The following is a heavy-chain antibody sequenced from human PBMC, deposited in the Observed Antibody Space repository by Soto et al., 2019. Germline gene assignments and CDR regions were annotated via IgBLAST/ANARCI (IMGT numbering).Heavy chain of an antibody. CDR3: ATVLVRGVIPSADDY. J-gene: IGHJ4*02. CDR1: GYTLTELS. Sequence: ASVKVSCKVSGYTLTELSMHWVRQAPGKGLEWMGGFDPEDGETIYAQKFQGRVTMTEDTSMDTAYMELSSLRSEDTAVYYCATVLVRGVIPSADDYWGQGTLVTVSS. V-gene: IGHV1-24*01. D-gene: IGHD3-10*01. CDR2: FDPEDGET.